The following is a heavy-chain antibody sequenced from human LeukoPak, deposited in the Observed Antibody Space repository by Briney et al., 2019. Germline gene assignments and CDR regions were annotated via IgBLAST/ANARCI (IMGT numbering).Heavy chain of an antibody. V-gene: IGHV3-53*01. CDR2: IYSGGST. CDR1: GFTFSSYS. CDR3: ARDPSKDGMDV. J-gene: IGHJ6*02. Sequence: GGSLRLSCAASGFTFSSYSMNWVRQAPGKGLEWVSVIYSGGSTYYADSVKGRFTISRDNSKNTLYLQMNSLRAEDTAVYYCARDPSKDGMDVWGQGTTVTVSS.